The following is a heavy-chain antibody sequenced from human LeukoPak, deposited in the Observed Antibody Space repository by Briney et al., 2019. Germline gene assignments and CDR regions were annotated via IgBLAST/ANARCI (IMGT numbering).Heavy chain of an antibody. CDR1: GFTFSSYW. CDR2: IKQDGSEK. D-gene: IGHD2-21*01. CDR3: ARVESGDYFDY. Sequence: PGGSLRLSCAASGFTFSSYWVSWVRQAPGKGLEWVANIKQDGSEKYYVDSVKGRFTISRDNAKNSLYLQMNSLRAEDTAVYYCARVESGDYFDYWGQGTLVTVSS. V-gene: IGHV3-7*01. J-gene: IGHJ4*02.